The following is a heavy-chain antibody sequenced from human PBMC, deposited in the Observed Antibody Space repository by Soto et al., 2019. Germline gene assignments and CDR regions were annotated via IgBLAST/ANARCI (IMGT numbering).Heavy chain of an antibody. J-gene: IGHJ4*02. D-gene: IGHD3-10*01. CDR2: ISAYNGNT. V-gene: IGHV1-18*01. Sequence: ASVKVSCKASGYTFTSYGISWVRQAPGQGLEWMGWISAYNGNTKYSQKLQGRVTITTDTSTSTAYMELSSLRSEDTAVYYCARNSETIYYGSGSTFDYWGQGTLVTVSS. CDR1: GYTFTSYG. CDR3: ARNSETIYYGSGSTFDY.